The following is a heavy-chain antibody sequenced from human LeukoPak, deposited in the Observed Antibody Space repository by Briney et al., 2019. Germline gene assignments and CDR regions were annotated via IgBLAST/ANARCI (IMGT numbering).Heavy chain of an antibody. CDR1: GFILDDYG. Sequence: GGSLRLSCAASGFILDDYGMSWVRQAPGKGLEWVSGINWNGGSTGYADSVKGRFTISRDNAKNSLYLQMNSLRAEDTASYHCLRATGGTHYGEMDVWGKGNTVTISS. CDR2: INWNGGST. J-gene: IGHJ6*04. D-gene: IGHD4-17*01. CDR3: LRATGGTHYGEMDV. V-gene: IGHV3-20*01.